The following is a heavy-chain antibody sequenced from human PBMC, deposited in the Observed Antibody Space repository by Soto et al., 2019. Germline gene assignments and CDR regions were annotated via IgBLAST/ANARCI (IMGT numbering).Heavy chain of an antibody. V-gene: IGHV4-59*01. CDR1: GGSISSYY. CDR2: IYYSGST. D-gene: IGHD4-4*01. Sequence: QVQLQESGPGLVKPSETLSLTCTVSGGSISSYYWSWLRQTPGKGLEWIGYIYYSGSTNYNPSLKSRVNISVDTSQNQCSLRLSSVTAADTDVYYFARHGEYSREIDACVIWGQGRMVTVSS. J-gene: IGHJ3*02. CDR3: ARHGEYSREIDACVI.